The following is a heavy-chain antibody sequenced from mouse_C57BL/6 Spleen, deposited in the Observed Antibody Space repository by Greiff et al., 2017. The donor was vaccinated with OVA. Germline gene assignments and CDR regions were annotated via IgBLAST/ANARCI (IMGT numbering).Heavy chain of an antibody. V-gene: IGHV3-6*01. Sequence: EVQLQQSGPGLVKPSQSLSLTCSVTGYSITSGYYWNWIRQFPGNKLEWMGYISYDGSNNYNPSLKNRISITRDTSKNQFFLKLNSVTTEDTATYDCAYGNYLYYFDYWGQGTTLTVSS. CDR3: AYGNYLYYFDY. CDR1: GYSITSGYY. CDR2: ISYDGSN. D-gene: IGHD2-1*01. J-gene: IGHJ2*01.